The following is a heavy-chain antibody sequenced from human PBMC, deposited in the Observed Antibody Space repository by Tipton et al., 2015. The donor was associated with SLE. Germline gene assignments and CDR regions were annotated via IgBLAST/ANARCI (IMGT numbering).Heavy chain of an antibody. CDR3: AREFLNPVTTVHYYFDL. D-gene: IGHD4-11*01. Sequence: TLSLTCTVFDGSLSGYYWAWLRQSPGKGLEWIGEISHDGGANYNPSLESRGTISLETSKNQFSLKLPSVTAADTAVYYCAREFLNPVTTVHYYFDLWGRGTLVTVSS. J-gene: IGHJ2*01. V-gene: IGHV4-34*01. CDR1: DGSLSGYY. CDR2: ISHDGGA.